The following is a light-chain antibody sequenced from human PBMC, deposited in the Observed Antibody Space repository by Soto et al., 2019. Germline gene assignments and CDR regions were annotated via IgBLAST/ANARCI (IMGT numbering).Light chain of an antibody. J-gene: IGKJ1*01. CDR3: QQYKDWWT. Sequence: EIVMTQSPATLSVSPGERATLSCRASQSVSSNLAWYQQKPGQAPRLVIYGASTRATGIPARFSGSGSGTEFTLTISSLQSEDFATYYCQQYKDWWTFGQGTKVEIK. V-gene: IGKV3-15*01. CDR2: GAS. CDR1: QSVSSN.